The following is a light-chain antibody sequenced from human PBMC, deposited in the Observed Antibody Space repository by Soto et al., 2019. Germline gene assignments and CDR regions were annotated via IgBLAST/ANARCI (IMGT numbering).Light chain of an antibody. CDR1: SSNIGAGYD. J-gene: IGLJ1*01. Sequence: QSFLTQPPSVSGAPGQRVTISCTGSSSNIGAGYDVHWYQQLPGTAPKLLIYGNSNRPSGVPDRFSGSKSGTSASLAITGLQAEDEADYYCQSYDSSLSGGVFGTGTKVTVL. V-gene: IGLV1-40*01. CDR3: QSYDSSLSGGV. CDR2: GNS.